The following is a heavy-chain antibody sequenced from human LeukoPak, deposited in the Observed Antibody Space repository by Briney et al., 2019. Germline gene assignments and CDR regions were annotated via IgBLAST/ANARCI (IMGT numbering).Heavy chain of an antibody. Sequence: PSETLSLTCAVYGGSFSGYYWSWIRQPPGTGLEWIGEINHSGSTNYNPSLKSRVTISVDTSKNQFSLKLSSVTAADTAVYYCARAIRPDFWSGYYYFVYWGQGTLVTVSS. J-gene: IGHJ4*02. V-gene: IGHV4-34*01. CDR1: GGSFSGYY. CDR3: ARAIRPDFWSGYYYFVY. D-gene: IGHD3-3*01. CDR2: INHSGST.